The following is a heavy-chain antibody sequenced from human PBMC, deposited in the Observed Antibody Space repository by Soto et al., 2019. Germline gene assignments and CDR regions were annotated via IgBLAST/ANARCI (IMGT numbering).Heavy chain of an antibody. D-gene: IGHD3-16*01. Sequence: QVQLQESGPGLVKPSETLSLTCTVSGGSISSYYWSWIRQPPGKGLEWIGYIYYSGSTNYNPSLRSLVTIAVDTSKKQYFLELSSVTAADTAVYYCARDWAALDYWGQGTLVTVSS. CDR3: ARDWAALDY. CDR2: IYYSGST. CDR1: GGSISSYY. J-gene: IGHJ4*02. V-gene: IGHV4-59*01.